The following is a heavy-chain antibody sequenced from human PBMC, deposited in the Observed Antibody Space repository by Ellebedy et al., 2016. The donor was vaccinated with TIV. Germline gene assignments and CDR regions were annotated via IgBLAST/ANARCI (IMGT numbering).Heavy chain of an antibody. CDR2: IYNGAT. Sequence: GESLKISCAASGFTFSSHAMSWVRQVAGKGLEWVSGIYNGATHYADSVKGRFTISRDNSKNTLYLQMNSLRAEDTAVYYCARDRVSGSYPEYFQHWGQGTLVTVSS. J-gene: IGHJ1*01. V-gene: IGHV3-66*03. D-gene: IGHD1-26*01. CDR3: ARDRVSGSYPEYFQH. CDR1: GFTFSSHA.